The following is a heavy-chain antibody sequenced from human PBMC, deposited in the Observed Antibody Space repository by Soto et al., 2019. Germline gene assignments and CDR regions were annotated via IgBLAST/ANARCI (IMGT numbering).Heavy chain of an antibody. J-gene: IGHJ5*02. D-gene: IGHD1-26*01. CDR1: GFSFRSYG. Sequence: QVHLVESGGGVVQPGKSLRLSCEASGFSFRSYGLHWVRQAPCKGLEWIGLISYDGSNQFYADSVRGRYTISRDNSNNTLYLQMTSLRVEDTAVYYCAKDLFSGGSYPNWFDPWDHGTLVTVSS. CDR2: ISYDGSNQ. CDR3: AKDLFSGGSYPNWFDP. V-gene: IGHV3-30*18.